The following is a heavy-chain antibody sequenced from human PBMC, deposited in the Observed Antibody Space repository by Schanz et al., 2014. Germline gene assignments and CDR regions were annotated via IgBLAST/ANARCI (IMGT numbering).Heavy chain of an antibody. V-gene: IGHV4-59*12. CDR3: ARDWVVPAAIGEGNWNYDN. CDR2: FYYSGST. Sequence: QGNWQGSGPELGKPSETLSFPSPASGASFSGSSWAWIRQPPGKGLEWIGFFYYSGSTNYNPSLKSRATISVDTSKNQFSLKLSSVTAADTAVYYCARDWVVPAAIGEGNWNYDNWGQGTLVTVSS. J-gene: IGHJ4*02. D-gene: IGHD2-2*02. CDR1: GASFSGSS.